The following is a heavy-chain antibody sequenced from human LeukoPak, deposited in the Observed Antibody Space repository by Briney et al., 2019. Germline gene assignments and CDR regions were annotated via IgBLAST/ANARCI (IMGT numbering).Heavy chain of an antibody. V-gene: IGHV3-30*04. J-gene: IGHJ4*02. CDR1: GFTFSSYA. CDR2: ISYDGSNK. D-gene: IGHD3-16*01. Sequence: GGSLRLSCAASGFTFSSYAMHWVRQAPGKGLEWVAVISYDGSNKYYADSVKGRFTISRDNSKNTLYLQMNSLRAEDTAVYYCARLLGEDYWGQGTLVTVSS. CDR3: ARLLGEDY.